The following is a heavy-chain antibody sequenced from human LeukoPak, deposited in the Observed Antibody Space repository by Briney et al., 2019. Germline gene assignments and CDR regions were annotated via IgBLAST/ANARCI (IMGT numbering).Heavy chain of an antibody. CDR3: VRAGSYNWFDP. CDR1: GFTFSSYA. CDR2: ISGSGGST. J-gene: IGHJ5*02. Sequence: GGSLRLSCAASGFTFSSYAMSWVRQAPGKGLEWVSAISGSGGSTYYADSVKGRFTISRDNAKNSLFLQMNSLRAEDTAIYYCVRAGSYNWFDPWGQGTLVPVSS. V-gene: IGHV3-23*01.